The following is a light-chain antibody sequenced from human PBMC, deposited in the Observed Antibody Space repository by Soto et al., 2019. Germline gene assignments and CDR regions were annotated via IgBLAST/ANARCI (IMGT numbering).Light chain of an antibody. V-gene: IGKV3-20*01. CDR1: QSVDNH. J-gene: IGKJ1*01. CDR3: QQYGSSPWT. Sequence: EIVLTQSPAILSLSPGERATLSCRASQSVDNHLAWYQQKPGQAPRLLIYDASNRATDIPARFSGSGSGTDFTLTISRLEPEDFAVYYCQQYGSSPWTFGQGTKVDIK. CDR2: DAS.